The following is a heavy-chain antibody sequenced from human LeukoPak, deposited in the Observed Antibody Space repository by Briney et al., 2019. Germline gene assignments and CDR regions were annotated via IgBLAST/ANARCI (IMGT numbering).Heavy chain of an antibody. CDR1: GFTFSSYSM. D-gene: IGHD6-13*01. J-gene: IGHJ5*02. Sequence: GSLRLSCAASGFTFSSYSMNWVRQPPGKGLEWIGEIHHSGTTNYNPALKSRVTISVDKSKNQFSLKLTSVTAADAAVYYCARGLSSSWYNWFDPWGQGTLVTVSS. CDR2: IHHSGTT. V-gene: IGHV4-4*02. CDR3: ARGLSSSWYNWFDP.